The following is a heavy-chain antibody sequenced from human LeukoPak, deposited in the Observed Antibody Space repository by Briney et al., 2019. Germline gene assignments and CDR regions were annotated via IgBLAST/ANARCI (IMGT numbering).Heavy chain of an antibody. J-gene: IGHJ6*02. D-gene: IGHD3-10*01. Sequence: GGFLRLSCAASGFTFSDYPIHWVRQAPDKGLEWVAVISNDGSFKYYADSVKGRFTISRDNSKNTLYLQMNSLRVEDTAVYYCARQKYGSGSYYRDNYYYGMDVWGQGTTVTVSS. V-gene: IGHV3-30*04. CDR1: GFTFSDYP. CDR2: ISNDGSFK. CDR3: ARQKYGSGSYYRDNYYYGMDV.